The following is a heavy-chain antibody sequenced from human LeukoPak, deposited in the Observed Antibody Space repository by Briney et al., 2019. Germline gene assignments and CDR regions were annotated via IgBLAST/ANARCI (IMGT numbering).Heavy chain of an antibody. CDR1: GYTFTSYY. CDR3: AREGYFGSGGTSY. J-gene: IGHJ4*02. D-gene: IGHD3-10*01. V-gene: IGHV1-46*01. Sequence: ASVYVTLKGSGYTFTSYYLHWVRQPPAQGLEWMGISNPKGGSETYAKKSQGRVTMTRDTFTRTVYMELSGLRSEDPAVYYCAREGYFGSGGTSYWGQGSLVTVSS. CDR2: SNPKGGSE.